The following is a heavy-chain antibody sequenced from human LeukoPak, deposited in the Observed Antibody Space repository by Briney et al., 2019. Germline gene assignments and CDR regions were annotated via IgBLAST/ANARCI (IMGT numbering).Heavy chain of an antibody. J-gene: IGHJ4*02. Sequence: GGSLRLSCAASGFTFSSYWMSWVRQAPGKGLEWMANINKDGGEKYYVDSVKGRFTISRDNAKNSLYLRMNSLRADDTAVYYCVKDSPPRYSGSPPAYWGQGTLVTVSS. D-gene: IGHD1-26*01. CDR2: INKDGGEK. V-gene: IGHV3-7*03. CDR1: GFTFSSYW. CDR3: VKDSPPRYSGSPPAY.